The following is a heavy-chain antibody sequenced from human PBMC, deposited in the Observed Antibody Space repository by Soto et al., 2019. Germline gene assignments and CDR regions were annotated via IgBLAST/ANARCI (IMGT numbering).Heavy chain of an antibody. CDR3: GWGAAQFYES. CDR1: GLTLTNVW. D-gene: IGHD3-16*01. Sequence: EGQLVESGGGLIQPGGSSRLSCAVSGLTLTNVWMNWLRQAPGKGLEWVGLIRSEPDGGTTNYAAPVKNRFTISRDNSKNTLYLQMNSLESEDTAVYYCGWGAAQFYESWGLGTLVTVSS. CDR2: IRSEPDGGTT. J-gene: IGHJ5*02. V-gene: IGHV3-15*07.